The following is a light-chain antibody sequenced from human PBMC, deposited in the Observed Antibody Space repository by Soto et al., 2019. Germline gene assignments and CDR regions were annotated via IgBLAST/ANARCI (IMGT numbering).Light chain of an antibody. J-gene: IGLJ2*01. V-gene: IGLV2-23*01. Sequence: SALTQPASVSGSPGQSITISCTGTSRDVGSYNLVSWYQQHPGKAPKLMIYEGSKRPSGVSNRFSGSKSGNTASLTISGLQAEDEADYYCCSYAGSSTSVVFGGGTKLTVL. CDR1: SRDVGSYNL. CDR2: EGS. CDR3: CSYAGSSTSVV.